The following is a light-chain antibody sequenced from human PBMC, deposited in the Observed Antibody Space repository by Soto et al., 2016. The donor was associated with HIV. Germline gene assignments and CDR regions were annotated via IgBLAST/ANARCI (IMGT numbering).Light chain of an antibody. CDR1: KLGDNY. CDR3: QAWDSSSDYV. J-gene: IGLJ1*01. CDR2: EDS. Sequence: YELTQPPSVSASPGQTTNITCSGDKLGDNYACWYQQKPGQSPVLVIYEDSKRPSGIPERFSGSNSGNTATLTISETQALDEADYFCQAWDSSSDYVFGSGTKVTVL. V-gene: IGLV3-1*01.